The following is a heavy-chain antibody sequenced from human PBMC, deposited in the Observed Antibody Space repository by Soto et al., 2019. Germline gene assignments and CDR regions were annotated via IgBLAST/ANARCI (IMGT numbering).Heavy chain of an antibody. V-gene: IGHV4-34*01. CDR1: GGSFSGYY. CDR2: INHSGST. CDR3: ARGPLFDP. Sequence: KPSETLSLTCAVYGGSFSGYYWSWIRQPPGKGLEWIGEINHSGSTNYNPSLKSRVTISVDTSKNQFSLKLSSVTAADTAVYYCARGPLFDPWGQGTLVTVS. J-gene: IGHJ5*02.